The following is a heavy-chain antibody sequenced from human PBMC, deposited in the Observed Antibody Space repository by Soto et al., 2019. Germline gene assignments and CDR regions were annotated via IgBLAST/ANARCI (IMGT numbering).Heavy chain of an antibody. Sequence: SETLSLTCTVSGGSISSGDYYWSWIRQPPGKGLEWIGYIYYSGSTYYNPSLKSRVTISVDTSKNQFSLKLSSVTAADTAVYYCARQRDYNWNYAGGDYWGQGTLVTLSS. D-gene: IGHD1-7*01. CDR3: ARQRDYNWNYAGGDY. CDR1: GGSISSGDYY. CDR2: IYYSGST. V-gene: IGHV4-30-4*01. J-gene: IGHJ4*02.